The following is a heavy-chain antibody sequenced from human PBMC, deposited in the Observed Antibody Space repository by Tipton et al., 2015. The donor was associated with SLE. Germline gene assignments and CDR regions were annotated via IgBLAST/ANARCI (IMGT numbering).Heavy chain of an antibody. V-gene: IGHV4-39*07. J-gene: IGHJ3*02. CDR1: GVSFTSSSYY. D-gene: IGHD2-15*01. Sequence: TLSLTCTVSGVSFTSSSYYWGWIRQPPGKGLEWIGNIYFSGRTNYNPTLKSRVTISVDTSKSQFSLKLISVTAADTAVYYCARDEDIVVGSLDIWGQGTMVSVSS. CDR3: ARDEDIVVGSLDI. CDR2: IYFSGRT.